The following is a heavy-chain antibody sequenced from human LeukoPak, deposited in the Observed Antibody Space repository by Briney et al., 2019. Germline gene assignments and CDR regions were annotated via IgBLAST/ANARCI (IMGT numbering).Heavy chain of an antibody. D-gene: IGHD4-17*01. J-gene: IGHJ3*02. CDR1: GGTFSSYA. V-gene: IGHV1-69*13. CDR2: IIPIFGTA. CDR3: ARETHDYGDYSHIAFDI. Sequence: GASVKVSCKASGGTFSSYAISWVRQAPGQGLEWMGGIIPIFGTANYAQKFQGRVTITADESTSTAYMELSSLRSEDTAVYYCARETHDYGDYSHIAFDIWGQGTMVTVSS.